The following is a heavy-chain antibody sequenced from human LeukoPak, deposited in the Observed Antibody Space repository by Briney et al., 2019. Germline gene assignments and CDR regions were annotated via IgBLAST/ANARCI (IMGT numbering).Heavy chain of an antibody. V-gene: IGHV3-23*01. CDR2: ISGSGGST. CDR1: GFTFSSYA. J-gene: IGHJ4*02. D-gene: IGHD3-10*01. Sequence: PGGYLRLSCAASGFTFSSYAMSWVRQAPGRGLEWVSAISGSGGSTYYADSVKGRFTISRDNSKNTLYLQMNSLRAEDTAVYYCAKESNYYGSGSSFDYWGQGTLVTVSS. CDR3: AKESNYYGSGSSFDY.